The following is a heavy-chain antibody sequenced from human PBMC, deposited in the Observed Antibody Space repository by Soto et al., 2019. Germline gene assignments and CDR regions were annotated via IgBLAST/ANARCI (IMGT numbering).Heavy chain of an antibody. J-gene: IGHJ4*02. V-gene: IGHV1-3*01. CDR2: INADNGDS. CDR3: ARDTGSGLRVEPGIFEY. D-gene: IGHD1-26*01. CDR1: GYAFTSYT. Sequence: QVQLVQSGAEVKKPGASVKVSCNPSGYAFTSYTMHWVHQAPGQGLEWMGWINADNGDSKYSQKFQGRVTITRDTSASIAYMELSSLRSEDTAVYYCARDTGSGLRVEPGIFEYWGQGTLVTVSS.